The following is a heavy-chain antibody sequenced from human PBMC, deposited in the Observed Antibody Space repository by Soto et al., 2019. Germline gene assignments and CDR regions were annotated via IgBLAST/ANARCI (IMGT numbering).Heavy chain of an antibody. D-gene: IGHD6-6*01. CDR1: GYMFTTYG. CDR3: ARTGGGMAARPLEY. CDR2: ISAYNGNK. J-gene: IGHJ4*02. V-gene: IGHV1-18*04. Sequence: QVQLVQSGGEVKKPGASVEVSCRTSGYMFTTYGMSWVRQAPGQGLEWMAWISAYNGNKKYAQKFQGRVTMTTDTSTSTVSMELRNLPSDDTGTYFWARTGGGMAARPLEYWGQGTRVTVSS.